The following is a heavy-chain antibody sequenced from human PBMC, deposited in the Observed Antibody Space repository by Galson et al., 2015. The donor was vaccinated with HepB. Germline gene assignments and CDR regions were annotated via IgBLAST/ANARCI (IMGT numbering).Heavy chain of an antibody. CDR1: GFTFSSYA. V-gene: IGHV3-23*01. CDR3: AGDRYSSSWYDMGAFDI. D-gene: IGHD6-13*01. Sequence: SLRLSCAASGFTFSSYAMSWVRQAPGKGLEWVSAISGSGGSTYYADSVKGRFTISRDNSKNTLYLQMNSLRAEDTAVYYCAGDRYSSSWYDMGAFDIWGQGTMVTVSS. CDR2: ISGSGGST. J-gene: IGHJ3*02.